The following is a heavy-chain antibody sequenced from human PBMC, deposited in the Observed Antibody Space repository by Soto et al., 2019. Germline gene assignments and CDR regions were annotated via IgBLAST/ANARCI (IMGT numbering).Heavy chain of an antibody. CDR1: GYIFVNYG. Sequence: ASVKVSCKASGYIFVNYGIAWVRQAPRQGLEWMGWISPYTGNTHSASKVQGRLTMTTDTSTSTAYMDLGSLTSDDTAVYYCVMVDNYVTPTPQDVWGQGTTVNVSS. CDR3: VMVDNYVTPTPQDV. V-gene: IGHV1-18*01. CDR2: ISPYTGNT. D-gene: IGHD3-16*01. J-gene: IGHJ6*02.